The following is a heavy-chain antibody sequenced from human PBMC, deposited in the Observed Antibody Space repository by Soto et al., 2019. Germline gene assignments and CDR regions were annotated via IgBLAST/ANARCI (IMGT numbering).Heavy chain of an antibody. Sequence: QVTLKESGPVLVKPTETLTLTCTVSGFSLSNTRMGVSWIRQPPGKALEWLAHIFSNDEKSYSASLKSRLTTSNDTSKSQVVLTMTNMDPVDTATYYCARIVGLYSGYDYGGDYYYGMDVWGQGTTVTVSS. CDR2: IFSNDEK. D-gene: IGHD5-12*01. CDR1: GFSLSNTRMG. CDR3: ARIVGLYSGYDYGGDYYYGMDV. J-gene: IGHJ6*02. V-gene: IGHV2-26*01.